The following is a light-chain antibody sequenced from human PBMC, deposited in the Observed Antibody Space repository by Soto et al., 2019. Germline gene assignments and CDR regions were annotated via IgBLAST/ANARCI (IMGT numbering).Light chain of an antibody. CDR2: AAS. CDR1: EGISSY. J-gene: IGKJ4*02. Sequence: AIRMTQSPSSFSASTGDRVTITCRASEGISSYLAWYQQKPGKAPKLLIYAASTLQSGVPSRFSGSGAGTDITLTISGRQSEDFATYYCQQYYSYPPLTFGGGTKVEIK. V-gene: IGKV1-8*01. CDR3: QQYYSYPPLT.